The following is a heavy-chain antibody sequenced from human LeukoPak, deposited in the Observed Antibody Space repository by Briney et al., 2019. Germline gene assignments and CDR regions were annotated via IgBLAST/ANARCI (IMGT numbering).Heavy chain of an antibody. Sequence: GGSLRLSCTASGFTFSSYTMSWVRQAPGKGLEWVSTISTGGGNTYYADSVQGRFTVSRDDSKNTLYLQMNSLRAEDTAVYYCAKDGGLWISAHWGDSWGRGTLVTVSS. J-gene: IGHJ4*02. CDR2: ISTGGGNT. CDR3: AKDGGLWISAHWGDS. V-gene: IGHV3-23*01. CDR1: GFTFSSYT. D-gene: IGHD2-2*03.